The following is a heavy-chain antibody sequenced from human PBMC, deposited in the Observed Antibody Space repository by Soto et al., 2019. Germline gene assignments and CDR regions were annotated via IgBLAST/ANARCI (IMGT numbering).Heavy chain of an antibody. CDR2: ISGSGGST. V-gene: IGHV3-23*01. J-gene: IGHJ4*02. CDR1: GFTFSSYS. CDR3: AKVFPLGVRWSGYFDY. Sequence: GGSLRLSCAASGFTFSSYSMNWVRQAPGKGLEWVSAISGSGGSTYYADSVKGRFTISRDNSKNTLYLQMNSLRAEDTAVYYCAKVFPLGVRWSGYFDYWGQGTLVTVSS. D-gene: IGHD3-3*01.